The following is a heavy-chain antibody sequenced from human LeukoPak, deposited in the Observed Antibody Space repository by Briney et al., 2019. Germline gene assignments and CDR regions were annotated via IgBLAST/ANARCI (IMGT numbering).Heavy chain of an antibody. CDR2: IYYSGST. CDR1: GGSISSSSYY. CDR3: ARVRYCSGGSCRLFDY. J-gene: IGHJ4*02. V-gene: IGHV4-39*07. D-gene: IGHD2-15*01. Sequence: PSETLSLTCTVSGGSISSSSYYWGWIRQPPGKGLEWIGSIYYSGSTYYNPSLKSRVTISVDTSKNQFSLKLSSVTAADTAVYYCARVRYCSGGSCRLFDYWGQGTLVTVSS.